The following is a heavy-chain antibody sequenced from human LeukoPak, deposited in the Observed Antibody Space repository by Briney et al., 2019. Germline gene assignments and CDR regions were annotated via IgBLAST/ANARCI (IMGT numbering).Heavy chain of an antibody. CDR3: ARPDPGREAPHGV. V-gene: IGHV4-4*02. J-gene: IGHJ3*01. Sequence: SETLSLTCAVSGGSLTSDWWSWVRQPPGKGLEWIGEISHRGTINYNPSLESRVTITADTSKNQFSLNLTSVTAADTAVYYCARPDPGREAPHGVWGQGTRVTVSS. D-gene: IGHD1-26*01. CDR2: ISHRGTI. CDR1: GGSLTSDW.